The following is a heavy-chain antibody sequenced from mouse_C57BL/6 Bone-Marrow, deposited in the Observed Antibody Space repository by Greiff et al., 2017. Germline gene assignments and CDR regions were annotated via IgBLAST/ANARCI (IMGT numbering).Heavy chain of an antibody. CDR3: ARWGETFDY. J-gene: IGHJ2*01. CDR1: GYAFTNYL. Sequence: VQLQQSGAELVRPGTSVKVSCKASGYAFTNYLIEWVKQRPGQGLEWIGVINPGSGGTNYNEKFKGKATLTADKSSSTAYMQLSSLTSEDSAVYFCARWGETFDYWGQGTTLTVSS. CDR2: INPGSGGT. V-gene: IGHV1-54*01.